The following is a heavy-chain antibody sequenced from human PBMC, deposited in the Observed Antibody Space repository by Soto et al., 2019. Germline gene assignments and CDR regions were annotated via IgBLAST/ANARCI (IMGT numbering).Heavy chain of an antibody. CDR3: ARAPTSSGWYYFDY. J-gene: IGHJ4*02. Sequence: QVQLQQWGAGLLKPSETLSLTCAVYGGSFSGYYWSWIRQPPGKGLEWIGEINHSGSTNYNPSLKSGVTISVDTSKNQFSLKLSSVTAADTAVYYCARAPTSSGWYYFDYWGQGTLVTVSS. V-gene: IGHV4-34*01. CDR2: INHSGST. D-gene: IGHD6-19*01. CDR1: GGSFSGYY.